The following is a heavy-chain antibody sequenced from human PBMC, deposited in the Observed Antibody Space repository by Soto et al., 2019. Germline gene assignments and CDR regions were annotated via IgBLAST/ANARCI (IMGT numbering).Heavy chain of an antibody. V-gene: IGHV4-30-2*01. CDR3: ARAYYDFWTSYHYGMDV. D-gene: IGHD3-3*01. CDR2: IYQSGST. J-gene: IGHJ6*02. CDR1: GVSISSDGYS. Sequence: QLQLQESGSGLVKPSQTLSLTCAVSGVSISSDGYSWSWIRQPPGKGLEWIGFIYQSGSTYYNPSLKXRXPXSXXRSKNKFSLKLTSVTAADTAVYYCARAYYDFWTSYHYGMDVWGQGTTVTVSS.